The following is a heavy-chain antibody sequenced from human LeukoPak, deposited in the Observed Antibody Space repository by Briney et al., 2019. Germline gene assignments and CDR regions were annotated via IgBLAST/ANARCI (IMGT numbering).Heavy chain of an antibody. J-gene: IGHJ5*02. V-gene: IGHV4-34*01. CDR2: INHSGST. D-gene: IGHD2-15*01. CDR3: ARDNCSGGSCYNWFDP. Sequence: KSSETLSLTCAVYGGSFSGYYWSWIRQPPGKGLEWIGEINHSGSTNYNPSLKSRVTISVDTSKNQFSLKLSSVTAADTAVYYCARDNCSGGSCYNWFDPWGQGTLVTVSS. CDR1: GGSFSGYY.